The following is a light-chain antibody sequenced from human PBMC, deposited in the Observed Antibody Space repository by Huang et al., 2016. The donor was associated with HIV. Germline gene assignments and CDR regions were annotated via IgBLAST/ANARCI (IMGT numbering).Light chain of an antibody. CDR3: QQYYHNPLT. CDR1: QSLFFGSNKRSD. Sequence: DIVMTQSPDSLTVSLGERATIHFRSSQSLFFGSNKRSDLAWYQKKPGQPPKLVISWASAREAGVPDRFSGSGSETHFTLTINSLQAEDVAVYYCQQYYHNPLTFGGGTKVEI. CDR2: WAS. J-gene: IGKJ4*01. V-gene: IGKV4-1*01.